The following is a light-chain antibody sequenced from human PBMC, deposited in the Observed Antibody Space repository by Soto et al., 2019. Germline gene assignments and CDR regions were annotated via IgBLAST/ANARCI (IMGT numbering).Light chain of an antibody. J-gene: IGLJ2*01. CDR1: SSDIGDYNY. CDR2: EVT. Sequence: QSALTQPPSASGSPGQSVTFSCTGTSSDIGDYNYVSWYQQHPGKAPKLMIYEVTKRPSGVPDRFSGSKSGNTASLTISGLQAEDEADYYCTSYTSSRIVVFGGGTKLTVL. CDR3: TSYTSSRIVV. V-gene: IGLV2-8*01.